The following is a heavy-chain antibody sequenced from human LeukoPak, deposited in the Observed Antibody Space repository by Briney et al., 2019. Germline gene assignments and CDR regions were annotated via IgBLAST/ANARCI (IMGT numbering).Heavy chain of an antibody. Sequence: GASVKVSCKASGGTFSSYGISWVRQAPGQELVCMGWTNTYNGNTNYAQNLQGRVTMTIDTSTNTAYMELRSLRSDDTAVYYCVRVSSSRGKLDAFDIWGQGTMVTVSS. CDR2: TNTYNGNT. D-gene: IGHD6-6*01. V-gene: IGHV1-18*01. J-gene: IGHJ3*02. CDR3: VRVSSSRGKLDAFDI. CDR1: GGTFSSYG.